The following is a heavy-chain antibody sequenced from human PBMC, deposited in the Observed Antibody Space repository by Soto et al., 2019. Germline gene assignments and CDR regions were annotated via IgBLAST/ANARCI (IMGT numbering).Heavy chain of an antibody. CDR1: GGTFNSYA. V-gene: IGHV1-69*12. CDR3: TRCGIRYHSIGYYLGIDGMDV. J-gene: IGHJ6*02. CDR2: TIPMFGTT. Sequence: QVQLVQSGAEVKKPESSVRVSCKASGGTFNSYAITWVRQAPGQGLEWMGGTIPMFGTTNYAEKFQGRVTTTADESTNTAYMALSSLRSEDTAVYYCTRCGIRYHSIGYYLGIDGMDVWGQGTTVIVSS. D-gene: IGHD3-22*01.